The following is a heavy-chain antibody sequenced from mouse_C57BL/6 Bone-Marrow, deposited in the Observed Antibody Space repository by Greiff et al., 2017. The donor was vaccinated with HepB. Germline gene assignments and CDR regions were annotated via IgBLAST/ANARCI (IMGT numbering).Heavy chain of an antibody. D-gene: IGHD1-1*01. CDR3: ARRDYYGSTADY. V-gene: IGHV1-81*01. Sequence: QVQLQQSGAELARPGASVKLSCKASGYTFTSYGISWVKQRTGQGLEWIGEIYPRSGNTYYNEKFKGKATLTADKSSSTAYMELRSLTSEDSAVYFCARRDYYGSTADYWGQGTTLTVSS. J-gene: IGHJ2*01. CDR2: IYPRSGNT. CDR1: GYTFTSYG.